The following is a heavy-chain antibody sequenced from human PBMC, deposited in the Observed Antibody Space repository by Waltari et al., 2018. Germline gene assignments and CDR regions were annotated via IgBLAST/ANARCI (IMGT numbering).Heavy chain of an antibody. J-gene: IGHJ4*02. CDR2: INPNSGGT. CDR3: ARDRDSGSYPDYFDY. CDR1: GYTFTGYY. D-gene: IGHD1-26*01. Sequence: QVQLVQSGAEVKKPGASVKVSCKASGYTFTGYYMHWVRQAPGQGLEWMGWINPNSGGTNYAQKVQGRVTMTRDTSISTAYMELSRLRSDDTAVYYCARDRDSGSYPDYFDYWGQGTLVTVSS. V-gene: IGHV1-2*02.